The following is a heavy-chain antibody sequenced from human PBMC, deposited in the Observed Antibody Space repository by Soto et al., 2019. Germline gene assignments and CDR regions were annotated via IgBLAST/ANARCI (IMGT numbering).Heavy chain of an antibody. CDR2: ISSSSSTI. CDR1: GFTFSSYS. V-gene: IGHV3-48*01. CDR3: PREDRFGEPPPHPQSYYYYYYVDV. J-gene: IGHJ6*03. D-gene: IGHD3-10*01. Sequence: GGSLRLSCAASGFTFSSYSMNWVRQAPGKGLERVSYISSSSSTIYYADSVKGRFTISRDNAKNSLYLQMNSLRAEDTAVYYCPREDRFGEPPPHPQSYYYYYYVDVWGKGTAVTVSS.